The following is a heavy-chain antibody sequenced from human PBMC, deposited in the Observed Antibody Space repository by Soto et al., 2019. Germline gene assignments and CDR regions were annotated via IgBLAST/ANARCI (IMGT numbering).Heavy chain of an antibody. Sequence: QVQLVQSGAEVKKPGSSVKVSCKASGGIFSSYTISWVRQAPGQGLEWMGRIIPILGIANYAQKFQGRVTITADKSTSTAYMELSSLRSEDTAVYYCARDSRLSYDSSGYPDYWGQGTLVTVSS. CDR1: GGIFSSYT. CDR2: IIPILGIA. CDR3: ARDSRLSYDSSGYPDY. J-gene: IGHJ4*02. V-gene: IGHV1-69*08. D-gene: IGHD3-22*01.